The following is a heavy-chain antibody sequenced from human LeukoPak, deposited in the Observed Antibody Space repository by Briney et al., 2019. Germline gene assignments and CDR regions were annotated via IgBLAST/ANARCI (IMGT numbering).Heavy chain of an antibody. V-gene: IGHV3-30*02. D-gene: IGHD3-10*01. J-gene: IGHJ4*02. CDR1: GFTFSSYG. CDR3: ATPTYYYGSGSYYNPLDY. CDR2: IRYDGSNK. Sequence: PGGPLRLSCAASGFTFSSYGMHWVRQAPGKGLEWVAFIRYDGSNKYYADSVKGRFTISRDNSKNTLYLQMNSLRAEDTAVYYCATPTYYYGSGSYYNPLDYWGQGTLVTVSS.